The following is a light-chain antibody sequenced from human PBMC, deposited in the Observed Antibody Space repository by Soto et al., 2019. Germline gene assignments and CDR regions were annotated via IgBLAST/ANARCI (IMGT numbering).Light chain of an antibody. CDR1: QSISSW. V-gene: IGKV1-5*01. J-gene: IGKJ4*01. CDR3: QQYNSSPLT. Sequence: DIQMTQSPSTLSASVGDRVTITCRASQSISSWLAWYQQKPGKAPKLLIYDASSLESGVSSRFSGSGSGTEVTLTISSLQPDDFATYYCQQYNSSPLTFGGGTKVAIK. CDR2: DAS.